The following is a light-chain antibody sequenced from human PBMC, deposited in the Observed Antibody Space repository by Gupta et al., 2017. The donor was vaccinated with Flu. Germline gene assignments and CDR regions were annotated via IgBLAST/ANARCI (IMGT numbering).Light chain of an antibody. CDR1: SSDVGGYNH. CDR3: SSYTSLSTYV. J-gene: IGLJ1*01. Sequence: SAQTDTASVSTSAGQSNTISCHGTSSDVGGYNHVSWYQQHPGKAPKLMIYEVSDRPSGVSGRFSGSKSGNTASLTISGLQAEDEADYYCSSYTSLSTYVFGTGTKVTVL. CDR2: EVS. V-gene: IGLV2-14*01.